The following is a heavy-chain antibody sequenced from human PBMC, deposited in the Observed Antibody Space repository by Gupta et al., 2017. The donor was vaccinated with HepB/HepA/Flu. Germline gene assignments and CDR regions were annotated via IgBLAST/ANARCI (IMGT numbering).Heavy chain of an antibody. D-gene: IGHD1-1*01. Sequence: EMQLVESGGGLVQPGGSLSISCAASGFNFSDSEMNWLRQAPGKGLEWVAHITKSCGTIYSADAVKGRFTISRDNVKNSLFLQRTSLRAEDTAVYYCARDPSNASNGNAFDLWGLGTMVTVSS. V-gene: IGHV3-48*03. CDR3: ARDPSNASNGNAFDL. CDR2: ITKSCGTI. J-gene: IGHJ3*01. CDR1: GFNFSDSE.